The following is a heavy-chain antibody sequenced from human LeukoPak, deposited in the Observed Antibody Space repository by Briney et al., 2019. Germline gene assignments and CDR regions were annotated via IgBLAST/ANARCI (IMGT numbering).Heavy chain of an antibody. CDR1: GFTFSNFW. J-gene: IGHJ4*02. V-gene: IGHV3-74*01. CDR3: ARTVSTGVFDH. D-gene: IGHD1-1*01. Sequence: GGSLRLSCAASGFTFSNFWMHWVRQAPGKGLVWVSHIDSDGSSTSYADSVKGRFTISRDNTKDTLFLQMNSLRAEDTAVYYCARTVSTGVFDHWGQGTLVTVSS. CDR2: IDSDGSST.